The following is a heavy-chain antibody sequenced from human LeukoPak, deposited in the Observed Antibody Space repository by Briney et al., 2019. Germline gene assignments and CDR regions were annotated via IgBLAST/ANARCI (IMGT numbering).Heavy chain of an antibody. J-gene: IGHJ4*02. CDR1: GFTFDDYG. V-gene: IGHV3-20*04. D-gene: IGHD2-2*01. CDR3: VRGQAIVVVPVAMGF. Sequence: GGSLRLSCAASGFTFDDYGMNWVRQVPGKGLEWISGINWNGDDIGYAKSVKGRFTISRDNAKHSVSLQMDSLTAEDTALSYCVRGQAIVVVPVAMGFWGQGTLVTVSS. CDR2: INWNGDDI.